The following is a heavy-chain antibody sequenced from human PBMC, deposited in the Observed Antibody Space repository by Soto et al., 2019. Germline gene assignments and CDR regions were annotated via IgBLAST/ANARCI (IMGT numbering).Heavy chain of an antibody. J-gene: IGHJ4*02. D-gene: IGHD2-21*01. CDR2: ISGPGSTI. Sequence: GGSLRLSCAASGFNFSLYTMNWVRQAPGRGLEWVSYISGPGSTIYYADSVKGRFAISRDNARSSVYLQMDSLRDEDTAVYYCTREPALGAYDHPNFDYWGKGALVTVSS. CDR1: GFNFSLYT. CDR3: TREPALGAYDHPNFDY. V-gene: IGHV3-48*02.